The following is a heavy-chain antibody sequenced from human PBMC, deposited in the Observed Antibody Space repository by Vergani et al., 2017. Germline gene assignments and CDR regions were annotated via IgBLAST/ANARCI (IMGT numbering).Heavy chain of an antibody. CDR3: ARDLQLTEYYYVMDV. V-gene: IGHV7-4-1*02. J-gene: IGHJ6*02. CDR1: GYTFTSFA. D-gene: IGHD4/OR15-4a*01. CDR2: INTNTGNP. Sequence: QVQLVQSGSELKKPGASVKVSCKASGYTFTSFAMNWVRQAPGQGLEWMGWINTNTGNPTYAQGLTGRFVFSLDTSVSTAYLQISSLKAEDTAVCYCARDLQLTEYYYVMDVWGQGTTVIVSS.